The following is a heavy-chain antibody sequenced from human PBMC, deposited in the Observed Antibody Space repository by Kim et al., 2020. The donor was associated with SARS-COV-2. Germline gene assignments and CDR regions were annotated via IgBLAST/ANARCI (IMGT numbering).Heavy chain of an antibody. V-gene: IGHV4-59*08. CDR2: IYYSGST. Sequence: SETLSLTCTVSGGSISSYYWSWIRQPPGKGLEWIGYIYYSGSTNYNPSHKSRVTISVDTSKNQFSLKLSSVTAADTAVYYCARPRDYGAYWYFDLWGRGTLVTVSS. J-gene: IGHJ2*01. CDR1: GGSISSYY. D-gene: IGHD4-17*01. CDR3: ARPRDYGAYWYFDL.